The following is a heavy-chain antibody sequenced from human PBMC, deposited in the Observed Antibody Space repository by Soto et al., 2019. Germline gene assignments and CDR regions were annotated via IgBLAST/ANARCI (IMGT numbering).Heavy chain of an antibody. J-gene: IGHJ4*02. V-gene: IGHV1-18*01. Sequence: ASVKVSCKGSGYGFTTYGITWVRQAPGQGLEWMAWISAHDGNTNYAQKLQGRVTVTRDTSTSTAYMELRSLRSDDTAVYYCARGRYGDYWGQGALVTVSS. CDR3: ARGRYGDY. CDR2: ISAHDGNT. CDR1: GYGFTTYG. D-gene: IGHD1-1*01.